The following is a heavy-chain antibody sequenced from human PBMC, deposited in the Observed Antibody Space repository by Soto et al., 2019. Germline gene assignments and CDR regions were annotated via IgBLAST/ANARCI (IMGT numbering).Heavy chain of an antibody. CDR1: GGTFSSYA. V-gene: IGHV1-69*06. CDR2: IIPIFGAA. D-gene: IGHD3-22*01. Sequence: ASVKVSCKASGGTFSSYAISWVRQAPGQGLEWMGGIIPIFGAANYAQKFQGRVTITADKSTSTAYMELSSLRSEDTAVYYCARGRYYDSSGYYYLLYYYGMDVWGQGTTVTVSS. J-gene: IGHJ6*02. CDR3: ARGRYYDSSGYYYLLYYYGMDV.